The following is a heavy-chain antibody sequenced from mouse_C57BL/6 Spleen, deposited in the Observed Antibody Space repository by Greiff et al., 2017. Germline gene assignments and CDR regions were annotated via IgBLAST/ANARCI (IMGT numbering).Heavy chain of an antibody. CDR1: GYSFTGYY. CDR3: ARGGTGVDY. D-gene: IGHD3-3*01. CDR2: INPSTGGT. Sequence: EVQLQQSGPELVKPGASVKISCKASGYSFTGYYMNWVKQSPEKSLEWIGEINPSTGGTTYNQKFKAKATLTVDKSSSTAYMQLKSLTSEDSAVYYCARGGTGVDYWGQGTTLTVSS. J-gene: IGHJ2*01. V-gene: IGHV1-42*01.